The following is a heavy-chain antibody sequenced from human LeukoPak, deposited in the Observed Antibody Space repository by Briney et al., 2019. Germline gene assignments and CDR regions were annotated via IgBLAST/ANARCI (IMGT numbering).Heavy chain of an antibody. D-gene: IGHD2/OR15-2a*01. CDR1: GGSISSYY. CDR3: ARVRGTFETD. V-gene: IGHV4-59*01. Sequence: SETLSLTCTVSGGSISSYYWSRIRQRPGKGLEWIGYLYYSGSTTYSPSLKSRVTMSVDTSKSQFSLRLSSVTAADTAIYYCARVRGTFETDWGQGTLVTVSS. J-gene: IGHJ1*01. CDR2: LYYSGST.